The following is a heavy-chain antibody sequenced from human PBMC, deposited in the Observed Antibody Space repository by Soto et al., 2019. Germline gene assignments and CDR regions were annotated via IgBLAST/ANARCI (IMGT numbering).Heavy chain of an antibody. D-gene: IGHD2-2*01. CDR3: ARARYQLLHPYYYGMDV. CDR1: SGSISSSNW. V-gene: IGHV4-4*02. CDR2: IYHSGST. Sequence: SETLSLTCAVSSGSISSSNWWSWVRQPPGKGLEWIGEIYHSGSTNYNPSLKSRVTISVDKSKNQFSLKLSSVTAADTAVYFCARARYQLLHPYYYGMDVWGQGTTVTVSS. J-gene: IGHJ6*02.